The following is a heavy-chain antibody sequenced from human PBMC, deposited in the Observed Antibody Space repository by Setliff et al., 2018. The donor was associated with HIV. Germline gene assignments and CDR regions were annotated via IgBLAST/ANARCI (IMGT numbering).Heavy chain of an antibody. CDR3: ARHDVVRGAIDN. D-gene: IGHD3-10*01. Sequence: GSLRLSCAAFGFTFSNYGMHWVRQAPGKGLEWVAFLRFDGSNKSYGDSVKGRLTISRDNSKNTLHVQMNSLRAEDTAVYYCARHDVVRGAIDNWGQGTLVTVSS. CDR1: GFTFSNYG. J-gene: IGHJ4*02. CDR2: LRFDGSNK. V-gene: IGHV3-30*02.